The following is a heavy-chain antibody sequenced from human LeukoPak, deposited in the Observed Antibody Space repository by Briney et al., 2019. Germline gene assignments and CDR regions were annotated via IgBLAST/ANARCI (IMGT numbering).Heavy chain of an antibody. J-gene: IGHJ4*02. CDR3: ARGSSLGYCTNGVCYFDY. Sequence: GGSLRLSCAASGFTFSSYWMSWVSQAPGKGLEWVANIKQDGSEKYYVDSVKGRFTISRDNAKNSLYLQMNSLRAEDTAVYYCARGSSLGYCTNGVCYFDYWGQGTLVTVSS. V-gene: IGHV3-7*01. CDR2: IKQDGSEK. CDR1: GFTFSSYW. D-gene: IGHD2-8*01.